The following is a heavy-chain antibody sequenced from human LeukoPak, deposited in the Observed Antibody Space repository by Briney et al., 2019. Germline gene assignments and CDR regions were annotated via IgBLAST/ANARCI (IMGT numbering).Heavy chain of an antibody. CDR2: ISYDGSNE. J-gene: IGHJ4*02. D-gene: IGHD3-16*01. Sequence: PGGSLRLSCAASGFTFSSYVMHWVRQAPGKGLEWVAIISYDGSNEYYADSVKGRFTISRDNAKNSLYLQMNSLRAEDTAVYYCARDATRGGDFDYWGQGTLVTVSS. CDR1: GFTFSSYV. V-gene: IGHV3-30*04. CDR3: ARDATRGGDFDY.